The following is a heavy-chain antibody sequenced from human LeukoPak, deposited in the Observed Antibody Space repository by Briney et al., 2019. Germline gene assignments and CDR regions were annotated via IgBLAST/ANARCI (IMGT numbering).Heavy chain of an antibody. Sequence: PSETLSLTCAVYGGSFSGYYWSWIRQPPGKGLEWIGEINHSGSTNYNPSLKSRVTISVDTSKNQFSLKLSSVTAADTAVYYCARDEWEAGITVVRGIRYSGSYLNLWGQGTLVTVSS. D-gene: IGHD1-26*01. J-gene: IGHJ5*02. V-gene: IGHV4-34*01. CDR2: INHSGST. CDR1: GGSFSGYY. CDR3: ARDEWEAGITVVRGIRYSGSYLNL.